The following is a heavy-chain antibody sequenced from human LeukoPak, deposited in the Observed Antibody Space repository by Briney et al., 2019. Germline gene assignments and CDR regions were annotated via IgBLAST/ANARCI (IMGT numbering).Heavy chain of an antibody. Sequence: GGSLRLSCAASGFTFSSYAMHWVRQAPGKGLEWVAVISYDGSNKYYADSVKGRFTISRDNSKNTLYQQMNCLRAEDTAVYYCASSEWELLYFYWGQGALVTVSS. D-gene: IGHD1-26*01. J-gene: IGHJ4*02. CDR1: GFTFSSYA. V-gene: IGHV3-30-3*01. CDR3: ASSEWELLYFY. CDR2: ISYDGSNK.